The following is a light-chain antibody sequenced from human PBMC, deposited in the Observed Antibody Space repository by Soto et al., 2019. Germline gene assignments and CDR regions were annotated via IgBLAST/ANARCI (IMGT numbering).Light chain of an antibody. J-gene: IGKJ1*01. CDR1: QSISAW. Sequence: DIQMTQSPSTLSTSVGARVRINCRASQSISAWLAWYQQKPGKAPRLLIYKASTLEIGVPSRFSGSGSGTEFTLTIANLQPDDFATYYCQQYDIYRTFGPGTKVDIK. CDR2: KAS. CDR3: QQYDIYRT. V-gene: IGKV1-5*03.